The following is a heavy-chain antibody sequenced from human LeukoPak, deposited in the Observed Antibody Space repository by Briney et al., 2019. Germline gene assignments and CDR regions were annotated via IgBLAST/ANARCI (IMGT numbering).Heavy chain of an antibody. D-gene: IGHD5-18*01. CDR2: IKEDGSEK. V-gene: IGHV3-7*03. Sequence: GGSLRLSCAASGFTFTSYWMTWVRQAPGKGLEWVANIKEDGSEKFYVGSVRGRFTISRDNARNSVSLQMNSLRDDDTAVYYCARDVDTNSWGQGTLVTVPS. J-gene: IGHJ4*02. CDR1: GFTFTSYW. CDR3: ARDVDTNS.